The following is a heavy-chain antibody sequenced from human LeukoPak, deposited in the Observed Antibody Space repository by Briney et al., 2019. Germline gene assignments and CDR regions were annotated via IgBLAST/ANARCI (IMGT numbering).Heavy chain of an antibody. Sequence: ASVKVSCKASGFTFTNYDIKWVRQASGQGLEWMGWMNPNSGNTGYTQKFQGRVAMTRDNSITTAYMELSSLRSEDTAVYYCVKESGAVFGPDYFDSWGQGTLVTVSS. CDR2: MNPNSGNT. V-gene: IGHV1-8*01. CDR1: GFTFTNYD. D-gene: IGHD3-3*01. J-gene: IGHJ4*02. CDR3: VKESGAVFGPDYFDS.